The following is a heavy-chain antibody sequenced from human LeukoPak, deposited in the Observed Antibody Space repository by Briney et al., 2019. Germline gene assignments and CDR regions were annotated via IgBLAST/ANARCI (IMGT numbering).Heavy chain of an antibody. CDR1: GYTFTSYG. J-gene: IGHJ3*02. V-gene: IGHV1-18*01. CDR2: ISAYNGNT. CDR3: AREEGDWGDAFDI. D-gene: IGHD2-21*02. Sequence: ASVKVSCKASGYTFTSYGISWVRQAPGQGLEWVGCISAYNGNTNYAQKVQGRVTMTRATSTSPAYMELRSLRSDDTAVYYCAREEGDWGDAFDIWGQGTLVTVSS.